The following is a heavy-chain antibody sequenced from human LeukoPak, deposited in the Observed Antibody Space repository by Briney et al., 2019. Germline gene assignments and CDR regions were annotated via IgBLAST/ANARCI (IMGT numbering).Heavy chain of an antibody. CDR1: GGSINNYY. J-gene: IGHJ4*02. CDR2: VFYSGST. D-gene: IGHD6-13*01. V-gene: IGHV4-59*01. CDR3: ARFSISWSYFDS. Sequence: PSETLSLSCTVSGGSINNYYWNWIGQPPGKGLEGIWSVFYSGSTNYNPSLTSRVTISVDTSKNRVSLKLSSMAAADTAVYYCARFSISWSYFDSWGQGALVTVSS.